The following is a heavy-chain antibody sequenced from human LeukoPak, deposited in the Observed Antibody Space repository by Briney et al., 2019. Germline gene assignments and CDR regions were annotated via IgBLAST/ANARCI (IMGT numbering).Heavy chain of an antibody. J-gene: IGHJ4*02. CDR3: ARWAQIPATLVYYFDY. V-gene: IGHV4-34*01. CDR2: INHSGST. CDR1: GGSFSGYY. Sequence: PSETLSLTRAVYGGSFSGYYWSWIRQPPGKGLEWIGEINHSGSTNYNPSLKSRVTISVDTSKNQFSLKLSSVTAADTAVYYCARWAQIPATLVYYFDYWGQGTLVTVSS. D-gene: IGHD4-23*01.